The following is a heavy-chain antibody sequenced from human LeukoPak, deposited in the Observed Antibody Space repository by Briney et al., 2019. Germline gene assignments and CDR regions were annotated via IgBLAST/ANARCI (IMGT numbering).Heavy chain of an antibody. D-gene: IGHD3-22*01. CDR1: GFTFSGYA. Sequence: GGSLRLSCAASGFTFSGYAMTWVHQAPGKGLEWVSGISGSGGSTYYADSVKGRFTISRDNSKNTLYLQMNSLRAEDTAVYYCAKSTTGSSGYYAVDYWGQGTLVTVSS. CDR2: ISGSGGST. J-gene: IGHJ4*02. V-gene: IGHV3-23*01. CDR3: AKSTTGSSGYYAVDY.